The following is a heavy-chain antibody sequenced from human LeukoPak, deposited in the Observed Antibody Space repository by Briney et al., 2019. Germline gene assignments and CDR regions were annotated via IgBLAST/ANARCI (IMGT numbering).Heavy chain of an antibody. V-gene: IGHV1-69*01. CDR3: ARVPVLFGVVNNWFDP. CDR1: GGTFSSYA. J-gene: IGHJ5*02. Sequence: SVKVSCKASGGTFSSYAISWVRQAPGQWLEWMGGTIPIFGTANYAQTFQGRVTITADESTSTAYMELSSLRSEDTAVYYCARVPVLFGVVNNWFDPWGQGTLVTVSS. D-gene: IGHD3-3*01. CDR2: TIPIFGTA.